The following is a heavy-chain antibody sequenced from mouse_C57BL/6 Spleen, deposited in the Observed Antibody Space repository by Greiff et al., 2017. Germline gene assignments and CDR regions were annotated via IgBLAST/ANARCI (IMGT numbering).Heavy chain of an antibody. J-gene: IGHJ1*03. V-gene: IGHV5-16*01. CDR3: AREGYGSSSWYFDV. D-gene: IGHD1-1*01. Sequence: EVQRVESEGGLVQPGSSMKLSCTASGFTFSDYYMAWVRQVPEKGLEWVANINYDGSSTYYLDSLKSRFIISRDNAKNILYLQMSSLKSEDTATYYCAREGYGSSSWYFDVWGTGTTVTVSS. CDR1: GFTFSDYY. CDR2: INYDGSST.